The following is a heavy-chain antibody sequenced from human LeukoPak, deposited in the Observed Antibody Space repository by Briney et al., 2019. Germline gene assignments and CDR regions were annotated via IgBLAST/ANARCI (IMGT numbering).Heavy chain of an antibody. V-gene: IGHV4-34*01. CDR2: INHSGST. CDR3: ASQAVVGHPREQFDF. J-gene: IGHJ4*02. Sequence: SETLSLTCAVYGGSFSDYYWNWIRQPPGKGLEWIGEINHSGSTNYNPSLKSRVTISVDTSKNQFSLKLSSVTAADTAVYYCASQAVVGHPREQFDFWGQGTLVTVSS. CDR1: GGSFSDYY. D-gene: IGHD5-18*01.